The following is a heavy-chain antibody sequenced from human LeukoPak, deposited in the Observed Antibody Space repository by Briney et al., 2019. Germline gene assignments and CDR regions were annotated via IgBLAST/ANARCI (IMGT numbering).Heavy chain of an antibody. CDR3: VRALMGDQDY. D-gene: IGHD5-24*01. CDR2: INSDGSSI. V-gene: IGHV3-74*01. J-gene: IGHJ4*02. Sequence: GGSLRLSCAASGFTFSSSWMHWVRQVPGKGLVWVSRINSDGSSIAYTDSVKGRFIISRDNAKNMLYLQMDSLRAEDTAVYYCVRALMGDQDYWGQGTLVTVSS. CDR1: GFTFSSSW.